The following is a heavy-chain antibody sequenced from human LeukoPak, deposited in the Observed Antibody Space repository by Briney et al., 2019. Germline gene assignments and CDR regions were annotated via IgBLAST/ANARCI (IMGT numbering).Heavy chain of an antibody. D-gene: IGHD3-22*01. V-gene: IGHV4-59*08. CDR3: ARGLSGSPSSYYFDY. CDR1: GGSISGYY. Sequence: SSETLSLTCTVSGGSISGYYWSWIRQPPGKGLELIGYIYYSGSTNYNPSLKSRVTISVDTSKNQFSLKLSSVTAADTAVYYCARGLSGSPSSYYFDYWGQGTLVTVSS. CDR2: IYYSGST. J-gene: IGHJ4*02.